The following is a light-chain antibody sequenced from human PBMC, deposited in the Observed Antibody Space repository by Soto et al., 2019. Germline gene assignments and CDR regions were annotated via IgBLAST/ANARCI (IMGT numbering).Light chain of an antibody. CDR2: DAS. J-gene: IGKJ1*01. CDR3: QQYNSYPWT. V-gene: IGKV1-5*01. CDR1: QTISTW. Sequence: DIQVTQSPPTLSASVGDRVTITCRASQTISTWMAWYQQKPGKAPKLLVYDASTLQSGVASRFSGSGSGTEFTLIISGLQPDDSATYDCQQYNSYPWTFGQGTKVDIK.